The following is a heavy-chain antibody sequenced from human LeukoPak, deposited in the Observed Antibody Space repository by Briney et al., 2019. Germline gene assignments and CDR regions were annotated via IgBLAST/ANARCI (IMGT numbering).Heavy chain of an antibody. Sequence: PSETLSLTCTVSGGSISSYYWSWIRQPPGKGLEWIGSIYYSGSTNYNPSLKSRVTISVDTSKNQFSLKLSSVTAADTAVYYCARGRGNRSGHIDYWGQGTLVTVSS. D-gene: IGHD3-3*01. CDR1: GGSISSYY. CDR2: IYYSGST. CDR3: ARGRGNRSGHIDY. J-gene: IGHJ4*02. V-gene: IGHV4-59*12.